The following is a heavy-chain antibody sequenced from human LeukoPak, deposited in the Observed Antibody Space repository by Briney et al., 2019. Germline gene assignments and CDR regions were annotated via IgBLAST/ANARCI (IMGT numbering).Heavy chain of an antibody. CDR2: VYHIGTT. V-gene: IGHV4-38-2*01. CDR3: VNLQPGGAFDI. D-gene: IGHD4-11*01. CDR1: GYSFSGGYY. Sequence: TSETLSLTCAVSGYSFSGGYYWGWVRQAPRKGLEWIGNVYHIGTTYINPSLRTRVTLSVATSKKQFFVTLRSVTAADTAVYYCVNLQPGGAFDIWGQGTMVTVSS. J-gene: IGHJ3*02.